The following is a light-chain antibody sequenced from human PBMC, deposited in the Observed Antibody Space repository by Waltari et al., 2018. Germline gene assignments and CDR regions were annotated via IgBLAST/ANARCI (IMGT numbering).Light chain of an antibody. Sequence: QSALPQPASVFGSPGQSLTISCTGTSRYLGDYNFVSWYQQHPGKAPKLMIYDVSLRPSGISSRFSGSKSGNTASLTISGLQAEDEADYHCSSYTSSTTLIFGGGTKLTVL. J-gene: IGLJ2*01. CDR1: SRYLGDYNF. V-gene: IGLV2-14*03. CDR2: DVS. CDR3: SSYTSSTTLI.